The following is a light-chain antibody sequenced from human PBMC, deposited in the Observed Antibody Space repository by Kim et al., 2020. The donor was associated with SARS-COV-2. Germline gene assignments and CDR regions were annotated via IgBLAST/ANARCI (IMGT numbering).Light chain of an antibody. CDR1: SSDVGAYNY. V-gene: IGLV2-14*03. CDR3: SSYTTSSTLVA. J-gene: IGLJ2*01. CDR2: DIT. Sequence: QSITISCTATSSDVGAYNYVSWYQQHPDKAPNLMIYDITNRPSGVSNRFSGSKSGNTASLTISGLQAEDEADYYCSSYTTSSTLVAFGGGTQLTVL.